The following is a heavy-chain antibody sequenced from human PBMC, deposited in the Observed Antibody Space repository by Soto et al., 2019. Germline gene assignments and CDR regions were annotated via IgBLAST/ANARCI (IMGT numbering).Heavy chain of an antibody. CDR3: ASDISSGWALYYYYGMDV. Sequence: LRLSCAASGFTFSSYGMHWVRQAPGKGLEWVAVIWYDGSNKYYADSVKGRFTISRDNSKNTLYLQMNSLRAEDTAVYYCASDISSGWALYYYYGMDVWGQGTTVTVSS. V-gene: IGHV3-33*01. J-gene: IGHJ6*02. CDR2: IWYDGSNK. CDR1: GFTFSSYG. D-gene: IGHD6-19*01.